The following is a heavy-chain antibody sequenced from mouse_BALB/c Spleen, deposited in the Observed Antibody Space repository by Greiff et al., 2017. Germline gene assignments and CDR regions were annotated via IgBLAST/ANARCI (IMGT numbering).Heavy chain of an antibody. Sequence: EVQGVESGTVLARPGASVKMSCKASGYTFTSYWMHWVRQRPGQGLEWIGAIYPGNSDTSYNQKFKGKAKLTAVTSTSTAYMELSSLTNEDSAVYYCTRWDYYGTGFAYWGQGTLVTVSA. CDR3: TRWDYYGTGFAY. V-gene: IGHV1-5*01. D-gene: IGHD1-2*01. CDR2: IYPGNSDT. CDR1: GYTFTSYW. J-gene: IGHJ3*01.